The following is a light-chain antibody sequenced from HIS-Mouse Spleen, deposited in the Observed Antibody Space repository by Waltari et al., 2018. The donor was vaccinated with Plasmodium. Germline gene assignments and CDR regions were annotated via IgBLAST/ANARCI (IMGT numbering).Light chain of an antibody. CDR2: KAS. CDR1: QSISSR. Sequence: DIQMTQSPSTLSASVGDRVTITCRASQSISSRLAWYQQKPGKAPKLLIYKASSLERGVPSRFSGSGSGTDFTLTISSLQPEDFATYYCLQDYNYPWTFGQGTKVEIK. J-gene: IGKJ1*01. CDR3: LQDYNYPWT. V-gene: IGKV1-5*03.